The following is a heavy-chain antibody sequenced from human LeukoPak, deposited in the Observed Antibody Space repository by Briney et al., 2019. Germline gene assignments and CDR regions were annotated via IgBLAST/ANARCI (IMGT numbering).Heavy chain of an antibody. V-gene: IGHV4-34*01. J-gene: IGHJ2*01. CDR2: INHSGST. Sequence: SETLSLTCTVSGGSMSSYYWSWIRQPPGKGLEWIGEINHSGSTNYNPSLKSRVTISVDTSKNQFSLKLSSVNAADTAVYYCARRILPWYFDLWGRGTLVTVSS. CDR1: GGSMSSYY. CDR3: ARRILPWYFDL.